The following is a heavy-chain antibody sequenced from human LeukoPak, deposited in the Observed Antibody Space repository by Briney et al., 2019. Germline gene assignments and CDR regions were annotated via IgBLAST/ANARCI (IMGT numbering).Heavy chain of an antibody. J-gene: IGHJ4*02. Sequence: GASVKVSCKASGYTFTSYAMHWVRQAPGQRLEWMGWINAGNGNTKYSQKFQGRVTITRDTSASTAYMELSSLRSEDTAVYYCARELDTATSFDYWGQGTLVTVSS. CDR2: INAGNGNT. V-gene: IGHV1-3*01. CDR3: ARELDTATSFDY. D-gene: IGHD5-18*01. CDR1: GYTFTSYA.